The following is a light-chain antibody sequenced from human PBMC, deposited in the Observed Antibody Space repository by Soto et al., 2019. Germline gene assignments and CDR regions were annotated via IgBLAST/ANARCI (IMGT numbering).Light chain of an antibody. Sequence: IQVTQSPSSLSASVGDRVTVTCRASQGISSYLAWYQQKPGKAPKLLIYAASTLQSGVPSRFSGSGSGTDFTLTISSPQPEDFATYYCQQLNSYPTFGQGTRLEIK. J-gene: IGKJ5*01. CDR1: QGISSY. CDR3: QQLNSYPT. CDR2: AAS. V-gene: IGKV1-9*01.